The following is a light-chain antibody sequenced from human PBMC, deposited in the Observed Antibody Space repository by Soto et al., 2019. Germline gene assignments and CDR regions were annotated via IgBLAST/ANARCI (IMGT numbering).Light chain of an antibody. Sequence: QSALTQPPSASGSPGQSVTISCTGTSGDVGAYNFVSWYQQHPGKAPKLMIYEVNNRPSGVSNRFSGSKSGNTASLTISGLQAEDEADYYCSSWTSSTTQVLGGGTKVTVL. CDR3: SSWTSSTTQV. J-gene: IGLJ3*02. CDR2: EVN. V-gene: IGLV2-14*01. CDR1: SGDVGAYNF.